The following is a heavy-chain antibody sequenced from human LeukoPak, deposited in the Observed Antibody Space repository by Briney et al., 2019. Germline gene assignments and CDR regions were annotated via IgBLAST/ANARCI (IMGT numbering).Heavy chain of an antibody. V-gene: IGHV1-69*06. CDR2: IIPIFGTA. J-gene: IGHJ5*02. D-gene: IGHD3-10*01. CDR3: ARGRGSGSYYNSPGWFDL. CDR1: GYSFTGHY. Sequence: GASVKVSCKASGYSFTGHYVHWVRQAPGQVLEWMGGIIPIFGTANYAQKFQGRVTITADKSTSTAYMELSSLRSEDTAVYYCARGRGSGSYYNSPGWFDLWGQGTLVTVSS.